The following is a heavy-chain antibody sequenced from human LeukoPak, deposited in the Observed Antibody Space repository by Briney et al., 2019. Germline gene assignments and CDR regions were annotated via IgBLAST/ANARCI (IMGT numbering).Heavy chain of an antibody. Sequence: SETLSLTCTVSGGSISSYYWSWIRQPPGKGLEWIGYIYYSGSTNYNPSLKSRVTISVDTSKNQFFLKLSSVTAADTAVYYCARRSRMTTIGAFDIWGQGTMVTVSS. CDR2: IYYSGST. V-gene: IGHV4-59*08. CDR3: ARRSRMTTIGAFDI. D-gene: IGHD5-24*01. CDR1: GGSISSYY. J-gene: IGHJ3*02.